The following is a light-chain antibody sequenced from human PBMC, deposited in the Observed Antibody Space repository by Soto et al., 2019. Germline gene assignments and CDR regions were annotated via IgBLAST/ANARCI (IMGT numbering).Light chain of an antibody. CDR1: QSVLFSSNNKNY. J-gene: IGKJ4*01. V-gene: IGKV4-1*01. CDR3: QQYHTTPLS. Sequence: DIVMTQSPDSLTVSLGERATINCKSSQSVLFSSNNKNYLAWYQQKPGQPPKLLIYWASTRESGVPDRFSGSGSRTDFTLTINALQAEDVAVYYCQQYHTTPLSFGGGTKVEIK. CDR2: WAS.